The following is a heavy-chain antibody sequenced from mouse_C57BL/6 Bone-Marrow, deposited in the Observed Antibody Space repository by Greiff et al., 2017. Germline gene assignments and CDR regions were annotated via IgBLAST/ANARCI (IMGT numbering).Heavy chain of an antibody. CDR3: ARDGSSYEFAY. V-gene: IGHV1-81*01. CDR1: GYTFTSYG. CDR2: LYPRSGNT. J-gene: IGHJ3*01. Sequence: QVQLQQSGAELARPGASVQLSCKASGYTFTSYGISWVKQRTGQCLAGIGELYPRSGNTYYNEKFKGKATLTADKSSSTAYMERRSLTSEDSAVYFCARDGSSYEFAYWGQGTLVTVSA. D-gene: IGHD1-1*01.